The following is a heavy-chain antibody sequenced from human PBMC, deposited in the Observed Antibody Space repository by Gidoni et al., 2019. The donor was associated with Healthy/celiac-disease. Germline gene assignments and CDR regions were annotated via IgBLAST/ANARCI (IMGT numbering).Heavy chain of an antibody. CDR2: IYSGGST. Sequence: EVQLVETGGGLIQPGGSLRLSCAASGFTVSSNYMSWVRQAPGKGLEWVSVIYSGGSTYYADSVKGRFTISRDNSKNTLYLQMNSLRAEDTAVYYCAREAFSDYFDYWGQGTLVTVSS. J-gene: IGHJ4*02. CDR1: GFTVSSNY. V-gene: IGHV3-53*02. CDR3: AREAFSDYFDY. D-gene: IGHD3-10*01.